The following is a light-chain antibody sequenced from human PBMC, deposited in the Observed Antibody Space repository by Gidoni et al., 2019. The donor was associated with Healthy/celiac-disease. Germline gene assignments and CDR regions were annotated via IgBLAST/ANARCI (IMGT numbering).Light chain of an antibody. J-gene: IGLJ2*01. Sequence: QSVLTQPPSASGTPGQRVTISCSGSSSNIGSNTVNWYQQLPGTAPKLLIYSNNQRPSGVPDRFSGSKSGTSASLAIRGRQSEDEADYYCAAWDDSLNGPGVVFGGGTKLTVL. CDR3: AAWDDSLNGPGVV. CDR2: SNN. CDR1: SSNIGSNT. V-gene: IGLV1-44*01.